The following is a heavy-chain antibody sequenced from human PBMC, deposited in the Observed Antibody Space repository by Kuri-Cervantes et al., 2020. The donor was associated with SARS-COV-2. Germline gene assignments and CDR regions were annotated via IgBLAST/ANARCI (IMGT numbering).Heavy chain of an antibody. CDR3: ARDGIDSSSWDFDY. V-gene: IGHV1-2*02. D-gene: IGHD6-13*01. CDR1: GYTFTSYY. Sequence: ASVKVSCKASGYTFTSYYMHWVRQAPGQGLEWMGWINPNSGGTNYAQKFQGRVTMTGDTSISTAYMELSRLRSDDTAVYYCARDGIDSSSWDFDYWGQGTLVTVSS. J-gene: IGHJ4*02. CDR2: INPNSGGT.